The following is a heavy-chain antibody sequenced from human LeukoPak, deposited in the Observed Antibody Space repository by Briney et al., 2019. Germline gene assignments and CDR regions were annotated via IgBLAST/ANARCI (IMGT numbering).Heavy chain of an antibody. CDR2: ISGSGGST. V-gene: IGHV3-23*01. D-gene: IGHD3-9*01. CDR3: ANLHYDILTGYYNGPPYYYYGMDV. CDR1: GFTFSSYA. Sequence: GGSLRLSCAASGFTFSSYAMSWVRQAPGKGLEWVSAISGSGGSTYYADSVKGRFTISRDNSKNTLYLQMNSLRAEDTAVYYCANLHYDILTGYYNGPPYYYYGMDVWGQGTTVTVSS. J-gene: IGHJ6*02.